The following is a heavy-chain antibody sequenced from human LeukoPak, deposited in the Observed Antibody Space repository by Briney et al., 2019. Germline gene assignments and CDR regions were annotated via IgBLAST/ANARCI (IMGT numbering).Heavy chain of an antibody. CDR1: GYTFTGYY. CDR3: ARVSVGYSYGCDY. Sequence: GATLSVSCKASGYTFTGYYMHWVRQPPGQGLEWMGWINTNSGGTNYAQTFQGRVTMTRDTSISTAYMELSRLRSDDTAVYYCARVSVGYSYGCDYWGQGTLVTVSS. V-gene: IGHV1-2*02. D-gene: IGHD5-18*01. J-gene: IGHJ4*02. CDR2: INTNSGGT.